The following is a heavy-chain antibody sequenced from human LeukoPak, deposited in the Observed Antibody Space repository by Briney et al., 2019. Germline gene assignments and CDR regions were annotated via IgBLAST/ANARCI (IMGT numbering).Heavy chain of an antibody. J-gene: IGHJ5*02. V-gene: IGHV4-59*01. Sequence: SETLSLTCSVAGGSISTYYWDWIRQTPGKGLEWIGHISNGNTDYNPSLKSRVTISVDTSKNQFSLKLTSVTAADTAVYYCARDKAHSSGRYFDPWGQGALVIVSS. CDR2: ISNGNT. CDR3: ARDKAHSSGRYFDP. D-gene: IGHD5-18*01. CDR1: GGSISTYY.